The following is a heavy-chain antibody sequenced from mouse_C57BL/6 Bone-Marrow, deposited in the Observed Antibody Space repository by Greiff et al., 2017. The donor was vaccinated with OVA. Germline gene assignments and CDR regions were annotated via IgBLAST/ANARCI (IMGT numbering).Heavy chain of an antibody. D-gene: IGHD1-1*01. CDR1: GYTFTDYY. J-gene: IGHJ1*03. V-gene: IGHV1-19*01. CDR2: INPYNGGT. CDR3: ARRDYGFPIRYFDV. Sequence: EVQGVESGPVLVKPGASVKMSCKASGYTFTDYYMNWVKQSHGKSLEWIGVINPYNGGTSYNQKFKGKATLTVDKSSSTAYMELNSLTSEDSAVYYCARRDYGFPIRYFDVWCTGTTVTVSS.